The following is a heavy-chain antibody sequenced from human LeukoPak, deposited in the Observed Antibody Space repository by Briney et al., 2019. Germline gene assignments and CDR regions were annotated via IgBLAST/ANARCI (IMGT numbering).Heavy chain of an antibody. CDR3: TRHGYTASHYFLDF. V-gene: IGHV4-4*07. D-gene: IGHD3-16*01. Sequence: SETLSLTCTVSSGSINSYYRGWVRQPAGRGLEWIGRIYTTGKTDYNPSLKSRLTMSVDTSKRQFSLNLRSVTAADTAIYYCTRHGYTASHYFLDFWSQGTLVTVSS. CDR1: SGSINSYY. J-gene: IGHJ4*02. CDR2: IYTTGKT.